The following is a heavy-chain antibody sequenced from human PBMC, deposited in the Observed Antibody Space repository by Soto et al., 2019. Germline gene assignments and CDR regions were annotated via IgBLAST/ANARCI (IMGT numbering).Heavy chain of an antibody. CDR2: IYYSGNT. D-gene: IGHD3-22*01. Sequence: SETLSLTCTVSGGSVSSGPYYWSWIRQPPGKGLEWIGYIYYSGNTNYNPTLKSRVTISVDTSKNQFSLKLSSVTAADTAVYSCPRRGTPDDSSGYGSIGYWGQGTLVTVSS. CDR3: PRRGTPDDSSGYGSIGY. CDR1: GGSVSSGPYY. V-gene: IGHV4-61*01. J-gene: IGHJ4*02.